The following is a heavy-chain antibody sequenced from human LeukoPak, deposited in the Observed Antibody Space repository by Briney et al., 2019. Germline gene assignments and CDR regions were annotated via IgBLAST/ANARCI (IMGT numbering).Heavy chain of an antibody. J-gene: IGHJ4*02. CDR3: AKNSYYYGSGTPEY. Sequence: GGSLRLSCAASGFTFSTYAMSWVRQAPGKGLEWVSGISGSGADTYYADSVKGRFTISRDNSRNTLYLQMNSLRAEDTAVYYCAKNSYYYGSGTPEYWGQGTLVTVSS. CDR1: GFTFSTYA. D-gene: IGHD3-10*01. CDR2: ISGSGADT. V-gene: IGHV3-23*01.